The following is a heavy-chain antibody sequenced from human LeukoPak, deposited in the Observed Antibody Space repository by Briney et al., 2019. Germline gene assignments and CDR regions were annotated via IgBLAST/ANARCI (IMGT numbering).Heavy chain of an antibody. CDR3: ARVRIAVAGLIDY. J-gene: IGHJ4*02. CDR1: GGSISSSSYY. Sequence: SETLSLTCTVSGGSISSSSYYWGWIRQPPGKGLEWIGSIYYSGSTYYNPSLKSRVTISVDTSKNQFSLKLSSVTAADTAVYYCARVRIAVAGLIDYWGQGTLVAVSS. CDR2: IYYSGST. V-gene: IGHV4-39*01. D-gene: IGHD6-19*01.